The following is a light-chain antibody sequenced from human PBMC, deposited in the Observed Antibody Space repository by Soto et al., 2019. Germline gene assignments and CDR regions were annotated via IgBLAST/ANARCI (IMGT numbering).Light chain of an antibody. Sequence: DIQLTQSPSSLSASVGDRVTITCRAGQSVSNYLNWYQHKPARAPKLLIYAASSLESGVPSRFSGSGSGTDFTLTISSLQLEDFATYYCQQNYSTPLAFGGGTKVDNK. V-gene: IGKV1-39*01. J-gene: IGKJ4*01. CDR2: AAS. CDR3: QQNYSTPLA. CDR1: QSVSNY.